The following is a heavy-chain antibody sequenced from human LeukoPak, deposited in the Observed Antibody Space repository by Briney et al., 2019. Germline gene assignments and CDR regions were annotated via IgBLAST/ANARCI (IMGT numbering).Heavy chain of an antibody. V-gene: IGHV3-23*01. CDR3: AKWGDYDVLTGYYVPDY. J-gene: IGHJ4*02. CDR1: GFTFSSYA. CDR2: ILGGGGST. D-gene: IGHD3-9*01. Sequence: GGSLRLSCAASGFTFSSYAMSWVRQAPGKGLEWVSAILGGGGSTYYADSVKGRFTVSRDNSKSTLYLQMSSLRAEDTALYYCAKWGDYDVLTGYYVPDYWGQGTLVTVSS.